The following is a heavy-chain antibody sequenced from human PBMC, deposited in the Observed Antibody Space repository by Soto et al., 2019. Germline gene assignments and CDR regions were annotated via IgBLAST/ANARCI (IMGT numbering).Heavy chain of an antibody. V-gene: IGHV3-30-3*01. Sequence: GGSLRLSCAASGFTFSSYAMHWVRQAPGKGLEWVAVISYDGSNKYYADSVKGRFTISRDNSKNSLYLQMNSLRAEDTALYYCAKEGGYSGYDTREYYFDYWGQGTLVTVSS. CDR2: ISYDGSNK. J-gene: IGHJ4*02. D-gene: IGHD5-12*01. CDR1: GFTFSSYA. CDR3: AKEGGYSGYDTREYYFDY.